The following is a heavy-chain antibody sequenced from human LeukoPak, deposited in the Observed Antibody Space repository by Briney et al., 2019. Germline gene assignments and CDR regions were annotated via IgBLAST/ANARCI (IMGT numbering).Heavy chain of an antibody. CDR2: IFYSGSP. CDR1: GGSIGSYY. Sequence: SSETLPLTCTVSGGSIGSYYWSWIRQPPGKGLEWIGNIFYSGSPNYNPSLKSRVTISFDTSKNQFSLKLSSVTAADTAVYYCARVGHLAAAGTYDYWGQGTLVTVSS. V-gene: IGHV4-59*08. J-gene: IGHJ4*02. CDR3: ARVGHLAAAGTYDY. D-gene: IGHD6-13*01.